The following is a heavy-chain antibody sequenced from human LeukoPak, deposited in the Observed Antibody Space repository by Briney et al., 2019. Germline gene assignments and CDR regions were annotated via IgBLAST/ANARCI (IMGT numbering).Heavy chain of an antibody. CDR1: GFTFSSYS. J-gene: IGHJ6*02. Sequence: PGGSLRLSCAASGFTFSSYSMNWVRQAPGKGLEWVSSISSSSSYIYYADSVKGRFTISRDNAKNSLYLQMNSLRAEDTAVYYCSGTSAYYYGMDVWGQGTTVTVSS. CDR2: ISSSSSYI. D-gene: IGHD1-26*01. CDR3: SGTSAYYYGMDV. V-gene: IGHV3-21*01.